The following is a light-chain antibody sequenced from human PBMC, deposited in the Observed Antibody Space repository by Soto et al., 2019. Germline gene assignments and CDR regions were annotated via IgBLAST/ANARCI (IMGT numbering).Light chain of an antibody. V-gene: IGKV1-12*01. CDR3: QQANSFPLT. CDR1: QDISSW. J-gene: IGKJ4*01. Sequence: DIQMTQSPSSVSASVGDRVTITCRASQDISSWLAWYQQKPGKAPQLLIYAASSLHSGVPSRFSGSESGTDFTLTIRSLDPEDFATYYCQQANSFPLTFGGGTKVEIK. CDR2: AAS.